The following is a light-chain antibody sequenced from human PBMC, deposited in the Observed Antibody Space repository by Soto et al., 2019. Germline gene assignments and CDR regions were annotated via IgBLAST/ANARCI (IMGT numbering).Light chain of an antibody. Sequence: EIVLTQSPATLSLSPGERATLSSRASQSINRYLAWYAQKPGQAPRLLIYDASNRATGIPARFSGSGSGTDFTLAISSLEPEDFAVYYCQQRSNWPLTFGGGTKVEIK. CDR1: QSINRY. CDR2: DAS. CDR3: QQRSNWPLT. J-gene: IGKJ4*01. V-gene: IGKV3-11*01.